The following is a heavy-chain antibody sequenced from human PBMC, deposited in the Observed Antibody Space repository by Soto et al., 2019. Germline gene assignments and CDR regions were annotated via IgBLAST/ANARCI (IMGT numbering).Heavy chain of an antibody. CDR3: ARGISTTRYYYYYAMDV. V-gene: IGHV1-46*01. CDR2: INPSGGIT. Sequence: SVKVSRKACGYTLTSYYLHGVRQAPGQGPEWMGIINPSGGITNDAQKFQDRVTMTSDTSTSTVYMELSSLRSEDTAVYYCARGISTTRYYYYYAMDVWGQGTTVTVSS. J-gene: IGHJ6*02. D-gene: IGHD2-2*01. CDR1: GYTLTSYY.